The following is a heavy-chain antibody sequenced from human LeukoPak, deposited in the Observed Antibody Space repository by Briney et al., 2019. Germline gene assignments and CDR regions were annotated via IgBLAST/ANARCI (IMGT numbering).Heavy chain of an antibody. V-gene: IGHV4-38-2*02. CDR2: IYHSGST. CDR3: AISWTYSSGGDYFDY. J-gene: IGHJ4*02. CDR1: GYSISSGYY. D-gene: IGHD6-19*01. Sequence: SETLSLTCTVSGYSISSGYYWGWIRQPPGKGLEWIGSIYHSGSTYYNPSLKSRVTISVDTSKNQFSLKLSSVTAADTAVYYCAISWTYSSGGDYFDYWGQGTLVTVSS.